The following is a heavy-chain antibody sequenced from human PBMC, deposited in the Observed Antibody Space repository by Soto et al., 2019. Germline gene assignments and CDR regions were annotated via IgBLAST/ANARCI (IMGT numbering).Heavy chain of an antibody. CDR3: AHSDGRYEIISFDF. CDR2: IYYNDDR. CDR1: GFSFTTAGVA. V-gene: IGHV2-5*01. D-gene: IGHD5-12*01. J-gene: IGHJ4*02. Sequence: SGPTLVNPTQTLTLTCTFSGFSFTTAGVAVGWIRQTPGGALEWLTLIYYNDDRRFSPSLKTRLTITGDTSKNQVVLSLTNVDPGDTATYFCAHSDGRYEIISFDFWGQGIPVTVSS.